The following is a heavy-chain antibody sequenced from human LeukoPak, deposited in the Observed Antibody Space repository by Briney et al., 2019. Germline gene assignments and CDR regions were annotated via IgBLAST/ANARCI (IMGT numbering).Heavy chain of an antibody. CDR3: VRTSSGIYNYWSGSFHKDYFYYMDA. D-gene: IGHD3-3*01. J-gene: IGHJ6*03. CDR2: ISSDGTST. Sequence: PGGSLRLSCAASGFTFTNYWMHWVRQAPGKGLAWVSRISSDGTSTSYADSVKGRFTISRDNAKNTLSLQMNSLRDEDTAVYYCVRTSSGIYNYWSGSFHKDYFYYMDAWGEGTTATVSS. CDR1: GFTFTNYW. V-gene: IGHV3-74*01.